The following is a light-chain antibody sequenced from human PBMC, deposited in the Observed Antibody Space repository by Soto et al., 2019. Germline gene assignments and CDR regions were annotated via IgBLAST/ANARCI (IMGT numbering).Light chain of an antibody. CDR1: QSVRND. CDR3: QHYSNWPPGT. CDR2: GAS. J-gene: IGKJ1*01. V-gene: IGKV3-15*01. Sequence: EIVMTQSPATLSVSPGERATLSCRASQSVRNDLAWYQQKPGQAPSLLIFGASTRATGVPARFSGSGSGTEFTLNISSLQSEDFAVYYCQHYSNWPPGTFGQGTKVEIK.